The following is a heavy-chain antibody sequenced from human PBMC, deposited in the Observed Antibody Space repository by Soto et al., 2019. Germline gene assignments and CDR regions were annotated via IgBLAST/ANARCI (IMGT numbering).Heavy chain of an antibody. J-gene: IGHJ3*02. D-gene: IGHD1-26*01. CDR2: VSSSGTYI. CDR1: GFSFSTHT. Sequence: EVQLVESGGGLVKPGGSLRLSCAASGFSFSTHTMNWVRQAPGQGLEWVSCVSSSGTYIFYSESLKGRLTISRDNAKNSLHLQMNSLRAEDTAMYYCARGSSAWEAFDIWGQGTVVTVSS. CDR3: ARGSSAWEAFDI. V-gene: IGHV3-21*06.